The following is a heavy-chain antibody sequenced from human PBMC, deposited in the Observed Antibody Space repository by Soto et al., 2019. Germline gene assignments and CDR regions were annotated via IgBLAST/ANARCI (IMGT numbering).Heavy chain of an antibody. J-gene: IGHJ6*03. CDR1: GYTFTSYG. CDR3: AREAPDFYYYYMDV. Sequence: GASVKVSCKASGYTFTSYGISWVRQAPGQGLEWMGWISAYNGNTNYAQKLQGRVTMTTDTSTSTAYMELRSLRSDDTAVYYCAREAPDFYYYYMDVWGKATTVTVSS. V-gene: IGHV1-18*01. CDR2: ISAYNGNT.